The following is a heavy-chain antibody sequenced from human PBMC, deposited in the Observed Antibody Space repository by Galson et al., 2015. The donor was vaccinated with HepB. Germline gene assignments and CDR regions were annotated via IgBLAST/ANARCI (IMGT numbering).Heavy chain of an antibody. CDR3: ASRRYYDFWSGYSPY. CDR2: IIPIFGTA. Sequence: SVKVSCKASGGTFSSYAISWVRQAPGQGLEWMGGIIPIFGTANYAQKFQGRVTITADESTSTAYMELSSLRSEDTAVYYCASRRYYDFWSGYSPYWGQGTLVTVSS. D-gene: IGHD3-3*01. J-gene: IGHJ4*02. CDR1: GGTFSSYA. V-gene: IGHV1-69*13.